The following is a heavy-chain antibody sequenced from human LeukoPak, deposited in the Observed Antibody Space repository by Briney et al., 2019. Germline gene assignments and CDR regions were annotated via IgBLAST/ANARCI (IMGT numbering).Heavy chain of an antibody. Sequence: GGSLRLSCAASGFTFSSYAMSWVRQAPGKGLEWVSAISGSGGSTYYADSVKGRFTISRDNSKSTLYLQMNSLRAEDTAVYYCAKDQEYCGGDCAPNWFDPWGQGTLVTVSS. J-gene: IGHJ5*02. CDR2: ISGSGGST. D-gene: IGHD2-21*02. V-gene: IGHV3-23*01. CDR1: GFTFSSYA. CDR3: AKDQEYCGGDCAPNWFDP.